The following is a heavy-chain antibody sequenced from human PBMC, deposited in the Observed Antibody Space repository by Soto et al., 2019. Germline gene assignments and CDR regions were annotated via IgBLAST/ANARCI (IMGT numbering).Heavy chain of an antibody. J-gene: IGHJ6*02. V-gene: IGHV4-30-2*01. D-gene: IGHD2-21*02. Sequence: SETLSLTCAVSGGSISSGGYSWSWIRQPPGKGLEWIGYIYHSGSTYYNPSLKSRVTISVDRSKNQFSLKLSPVTAADTAVYYCARGPFLAYCGGDCYTLYYYYYYGMDVWGQGTTVTVSS. CDR2: IYHSGST. CDR1: GGSISSGGYS. CDR3: ARGPFLAYCGGDCYTLYYYYYYGMDV.